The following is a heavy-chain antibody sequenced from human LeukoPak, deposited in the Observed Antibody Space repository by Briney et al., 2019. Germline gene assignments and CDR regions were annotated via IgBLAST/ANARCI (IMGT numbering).Heavy chain of an antibody. CDR2: ISSSSSTI. CDR1: GFTFSSYS. V-gene: IGHV3-48*01. J-gene: IGHJ4*02. CDR3: AREPDYCGGDCYFDY. D-gene: IGHD2-21*02. Sequence: GGSLRLSCAASGFTFSSYSMNWVRQAPGKGLEWVSYISSSSSTIYYADSVKGRFTISRDNAKNSLYLQMNSLRAEDTAVYYCAREPDYCGGDCYFDYWGQGTLVTVSS.